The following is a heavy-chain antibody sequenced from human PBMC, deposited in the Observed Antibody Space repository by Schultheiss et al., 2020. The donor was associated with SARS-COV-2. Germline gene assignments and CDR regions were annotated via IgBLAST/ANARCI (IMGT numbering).Heavy chain of an antibody. V-gene: IGHV4-59*01. CDR3: ARSSCSSTSCYDYYYYYMDV. CDR1: GGSISSYY. D-gene: IGHD2-2*01. Sequence: SQTLSLTCAVYGGSISSYYWSWIRQPPGKGLEWIGYIYYSGSTNYNPSLKSRVTISVDTSKNQFSLKLSSVTAADTAVYYCARSSCSSTSCYDYYYYYMDVWGKGTTVTVSS. J-gene: IGHJ6*03. CDR2: IYYSGST.